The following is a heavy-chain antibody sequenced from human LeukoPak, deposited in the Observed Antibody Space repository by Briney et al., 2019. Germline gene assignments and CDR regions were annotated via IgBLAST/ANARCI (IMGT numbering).Heavy chain of an antibody. CDR1: GGSISSYY. Sequence: PSETLSLTCTVSGGSISSYYWSWIRQPPGKGLEWIGYIYYSGSTNYNPSLKSRVTISVDASKNQFSLKLSSVTAADTAVYYCARQVGRDGYNLFDYWGQGTLVTVSS. D-gene: IGHD5-24*01. V-gene: IGHV4-59*08. CDR3: ARQVGRDGYNLFDY. J-gene: IGHJ4*02. CDR2: IYYSGST.